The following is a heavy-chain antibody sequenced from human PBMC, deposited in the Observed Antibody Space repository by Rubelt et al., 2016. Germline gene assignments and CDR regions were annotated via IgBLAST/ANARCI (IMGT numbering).Heavy chain of an antibody. CDR1: GGSFSGYY. CDR3: ARVTHTGNYGRGWFDP. Sequence: QVQLQQWGAGLLKPSETLSLTCAVYGGSFSGYYWSWIRQPPGKGLEWIGEINHSGSTNYNPSLKSRVTISVDTSKNQFSLKLSSVTAADTAVYYCARVTHTGNYGRGWFDPWGQGTLVTVSS. J-gene: IGHJ5*02. D-gene: IGHD1-1*01. CDR2: INHSGST. V-gene: IGHV4-34*01.